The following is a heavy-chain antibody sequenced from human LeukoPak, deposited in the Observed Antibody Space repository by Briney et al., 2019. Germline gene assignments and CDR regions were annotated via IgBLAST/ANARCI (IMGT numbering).Heavy chain of an antibody. V-gene: IGHV3-7*01. J-gene: IGHJ4*02. CDR1: GFSFREYW. Sequence: GGSLRLSCAASGFSFREYWMTWGRQAPGKRPEWVANINPHGSGRYYVDAVRCRFTIATDNDRNSVYVEMNSLRDDDTAVYFCVQGGHFDFWGQGVPVTVSS. CDR3: VQGGHFDF. CDR2: INPHGSGR. D-gene: IGHD3-16*01.